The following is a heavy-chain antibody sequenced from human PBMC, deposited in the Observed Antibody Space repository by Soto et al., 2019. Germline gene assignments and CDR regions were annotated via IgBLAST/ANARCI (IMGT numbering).Heavy chain of an antibody. CDR1: GGSISPYY. V-gene: IGHV4-4*07. Sequence: SETLSLTCSVSGGSISPYYWSWIRQPAGKGLEWIGRIYASGSTNYNPSLKSRVTMSVATSKNQFSLKLTSVTAADTATYYCARGGVVIIPTATAFDYWGQGTLVTVS. D-gene: IGHD1-1*01. J-gene: IGHJ4*02. CDR2: IYASGST. CDR3: ARGGVVIIPTATAFDY.